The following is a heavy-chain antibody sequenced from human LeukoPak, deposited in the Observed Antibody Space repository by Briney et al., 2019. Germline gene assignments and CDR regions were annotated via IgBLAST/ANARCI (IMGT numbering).Heavy chain of an antibody. J-gene: IGHJ4*02. D-gene: IGHD3-22*01. CDR2: IYYSGST. CDR3: ARDRGDYDSSGYYGYFDY. CDR1: GGSIRSHY. Sequence: SETLSLTCTVSGGSIRSHYWSWTRQPPGKGLEWIGYIYYSGSTNYNPSLKSRVTISVDTSKNQFSLKLSSVTAADTAVYYCARDRGDYDSSGYYGYFDYWGQGALVTVSS. V-gene: IGHV4-59*11.